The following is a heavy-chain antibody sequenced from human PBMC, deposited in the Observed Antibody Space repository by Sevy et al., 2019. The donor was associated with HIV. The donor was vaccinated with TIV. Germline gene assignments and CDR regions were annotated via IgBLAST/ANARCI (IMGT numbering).Heavy chain of an antibody. V-gene: IGHV3-23*01. Sequence: GGSLRLSCAGSGFTFSGFAMSWVRQAPGKGLEWVSLIRGSGGSAYYADSVKGRFTISRDNSKNTLYLQMNSLRAEDTAVYNCAKFNDSRGYYYFDYWGQGTLVTVSS. CDR3: AKFNDSRGYYYFDY. CDR1: GFTFSGFA. J-gene: IGHJ4*02. CDR2: IRGSGGSA. D-gene: IGHD3-22*01.